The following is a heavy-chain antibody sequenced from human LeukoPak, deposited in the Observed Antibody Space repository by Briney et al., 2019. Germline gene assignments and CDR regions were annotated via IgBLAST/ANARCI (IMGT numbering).Heavy chain of an antibody. D-gene: IGHD3-10*01. CDR3: AKRRGYYGSGVNTYYFDY. CDR2: IRYDGSNK. J-gene: IGHJ4*02. Sequence: GGSLRLSCAASGFTFSSYGMHWVRQAPGKGLEGGAFIRYDGSNKYYADSVKGRFTISRDNSKNTLYLQMNSLRAEDTAVYYCAKRRGYYGSGVNTYYFDYWGQGTLVTVSS. CDR1: GFTFSSYG. V-gene: IGHV3-30*02.